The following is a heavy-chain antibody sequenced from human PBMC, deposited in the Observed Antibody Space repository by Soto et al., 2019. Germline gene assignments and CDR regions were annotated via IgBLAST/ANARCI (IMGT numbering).Heavy chain of an antibody. Sequence: GGSLRLSCAASGFTFSSYGMHWVRQAPGKGLEWVAVISYDGSNKYYADSVKGRFTISRDNSKNTLYLQMNSLRAEDTAVYYCAKDSERYYDFWSGYSNFDYWGQGTLVTVSS. CDR3: AKDSERYYDFWSGYSNFDY. J-gene: IGHJ4*02. CDR1: GFTFSSYG. V-gene: IGHV3-30*18. D-gene: IGHD3-3*01. CDR2: ISYDGSNK.